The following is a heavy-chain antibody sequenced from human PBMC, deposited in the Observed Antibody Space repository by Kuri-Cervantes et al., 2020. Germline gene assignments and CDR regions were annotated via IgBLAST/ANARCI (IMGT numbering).Heavy chain of an antibody. J-gene: IGHJ4*02. Sequence: GESLKISCAASGFTFSSYAMNWVRQAPGKGLEWVSSISSSSSYIYYADSVKGRSTISRDNAKNSLYLQMNSLRAEDTAVYYCARGARWFGELSYPYWGQGTLVTVSS. D-gene: IGHD3-10*01. CDR1: GFTFSSYA. V-gene: IGHV3-21*03. CDR3: ARGARWFGELSYPY. CDR2: ISSSSSYI.